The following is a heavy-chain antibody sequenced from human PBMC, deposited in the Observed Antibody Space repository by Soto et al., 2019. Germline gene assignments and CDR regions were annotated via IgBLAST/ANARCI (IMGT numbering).Heavy chain of an antibody. CDR2: IRSKANDYAT. D-gene: IGHD2-8*01. CDR3: TRHEDDILPFDH. J-gene: IGHJ4*02. CDR1: GFTFSDPA. Sequence: GSLRLSGAASGFTFSDPAMYWVRQASGKGLEWVGRIRSKANDYATAYAASVKGRFTVSRDDSRNTAYLQMNSLKIEDTAVYYCTRHEDDILPFDHWGQGT. V-gene: IGHV3-73*01.